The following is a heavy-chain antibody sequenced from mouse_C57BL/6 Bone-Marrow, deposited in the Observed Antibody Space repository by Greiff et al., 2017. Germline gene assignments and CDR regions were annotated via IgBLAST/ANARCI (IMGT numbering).Heavy chain of an antibody. CDR3: ARSRPYYYGSKGY. D-gene: IGHD1-1*01. Sequence: QVQLQQPGAELVKPGASVKLSCKASGYTFTSYWMHWVKQRPGQGLEWIGMIHPNSGSTNYNEKFKSKATLTVDKSSSTAYMQLSSLTSEDSAVYYCARSRPYYYGSKGYWGQGTTLTVSS. CDR2: IHPNSGST. J-gene: IGHJ2*01. V-gene: IGHV1-64*01. CDR1: GYTFTSYW.